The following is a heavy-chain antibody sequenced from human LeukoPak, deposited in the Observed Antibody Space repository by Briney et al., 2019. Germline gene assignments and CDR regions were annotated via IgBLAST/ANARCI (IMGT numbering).Heavy chain of an antibody. V-gene: IGHV3-74*03. CDR3: ASVRRANAFDI. J-gene: IGHJ3*02. Sequence: LSGGSLRLSCAASGFTFSSYWMHWVRQAPGKGLVWVSRINNEGSSTTYADSVKGRFTISRDNAKNTLYLQMNSLSAEDTAMYYYASVRRANAFDIWGQGTMVTVSS. CDR2: INNEGSST. D-gene: IGHD6-6*01. CDR1: GFTFSSYW.